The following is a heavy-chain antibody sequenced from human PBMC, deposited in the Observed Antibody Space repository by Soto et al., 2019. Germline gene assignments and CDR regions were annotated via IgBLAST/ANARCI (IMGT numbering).Heavy chain of an antibody. CDR3: AKDLHYYDSSGSPRGDAFDI. D-gene: IGHD3-22*01. CDR2: ISGSGGST. Sequence: GGSLRLSCAASGFTFSSYAMSWVRQAPGKGLEWVSAISGSGGSTYYAASVKGRFTISRGNSKNTLYLQMNSLRAADTAVYYCAKDLHYYDSSGSPRGDAFDIWGQGTMVTVSS. J-gene: IGHJ3*02. CDR1: GFTFSSYA. V-gene: IGHV3-23*01.